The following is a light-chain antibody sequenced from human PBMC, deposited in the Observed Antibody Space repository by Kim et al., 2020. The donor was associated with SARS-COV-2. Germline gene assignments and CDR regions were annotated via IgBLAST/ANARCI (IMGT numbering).Light chain of an antibody. CDR1: TGTVTSDHY. Sequence: VGKVTLAGGSSTGTVTSDHYPYWLQQRPGHVPTTLIYDTTYKHSWTPARFSGALIGGKAVLTLSGAQPEDEADYYCLLSYGGARVFGGGTQLTVL. CDR3: LLSYGGARV. J-gene: IGLJ3*02. V-gene: IGLV7-46*01. CDR2: DTT.